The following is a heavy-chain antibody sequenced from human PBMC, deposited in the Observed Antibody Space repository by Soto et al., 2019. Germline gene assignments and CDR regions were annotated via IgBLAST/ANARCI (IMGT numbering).Heavy chain of an antibody. CDR1: GFTFSSYD. Sequence: GGSLRLSCAASGFTFSSYDMHWVRQATGKGLEWVSAIGTAGDTYYPGSVKGRFTISRENAKNSLYLQMNSLRAEDTAVYYCARVGWEAAFDYWGQGTLLTVSS. CDR3: ARVGWEAAFDY. V-gene: IGHV3-13*01. D-gene: IGHD6-19*01. CDR2: IGTAGDT. J-gene: IGHJ4*02.